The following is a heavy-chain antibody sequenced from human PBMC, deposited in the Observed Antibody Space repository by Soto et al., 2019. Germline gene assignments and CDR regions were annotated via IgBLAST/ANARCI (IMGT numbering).Heavy chain of an antibody. CDR2: ISYDGSNK. Sequence: GGSLRLSCAASGFTFSSYAMHWVRQAPGKGLEWVAVISYDGSNKYYADSVKGRFTISRDNSKNTLYLQMNSLRAEDTAVYYCARDFPLYCSSTSCYVGMDVWGQGTTVTVSS. CDR1: GFTFSSYA. V-gene: IGHV3-30-3*01. CDR3: ARDFPLYCSSTSCYVGMDV. D-gene: IGHD2-2*01. J-gene: IGHJ6*02.